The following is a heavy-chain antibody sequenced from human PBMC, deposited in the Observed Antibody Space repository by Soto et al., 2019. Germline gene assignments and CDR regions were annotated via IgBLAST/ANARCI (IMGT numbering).Heavy chain of an antibody. CDR3: ATSPKVELQFFAWFDL. CDR2: FIPLSGTT. V-gene: IGHV1-69*13. J-gene: IGHJ5*02. Sequence: SVKVSCKASGGTFITYAINWVRQAPGQGLEWMGGFIPLSGTTLYAQRFQGRVVTTADESTNTAYMELSGLRSGDTAVYYCATSPKVELQFFAWFDLWGQGTLVTVSS. CDR1: GGTFITYA. D-gene: IGHD3-3*01.